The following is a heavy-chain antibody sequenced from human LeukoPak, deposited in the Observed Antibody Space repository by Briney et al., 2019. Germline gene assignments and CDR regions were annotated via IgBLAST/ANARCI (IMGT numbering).Heavy chain of an antibody. CDR1: GVSISSSGYF. Sequence: SETLSLTCTVSGVSISSSGYFWGWIRQPPGKGLEWIGSIDYSGGTYYIPSLKGRITISPDTSKNHFSLELNSVTAADTAEYYCASVAYGDLYFDSWGPGTLVSVSS. CDR2: IDYSGGT. V-gene: IGHV4-39*07. CDR3: ASVAYGDLYFDS. J-gene: IGHJ4*02. D-gene: IGHD4-17*01.